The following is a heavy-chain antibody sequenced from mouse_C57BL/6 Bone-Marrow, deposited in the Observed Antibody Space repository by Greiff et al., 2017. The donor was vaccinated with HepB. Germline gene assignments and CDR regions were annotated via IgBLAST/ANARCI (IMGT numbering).Heavy chain of an antibody. D-gene: IGHD2-4*01. J-gene: IGHJ4*01. Sequence: QVQLKESGPELVKPGASVKLSCKASGYTFTSYDINWVKQRPGQGLEWIGWICPRAGSTKYNEKFKGKATLTVDTSSSTAYMELHSLTSEDSAVYFCERGDYDGMDYWGQGTSVTVSS. V-gene: IGHV1-85*01. CDR2: ICPRAGST. CDR3: ERGDYDGMDY. CDR1: GYTFTSYD.